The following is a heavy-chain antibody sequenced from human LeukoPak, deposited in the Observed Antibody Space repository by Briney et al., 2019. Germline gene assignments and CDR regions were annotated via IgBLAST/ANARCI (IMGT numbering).Heavy chain of an antibody. CDR2: IDPSDSYT. D-gene: IGHD6-13*01. J-gene: IGHJ6*04. CDR1: GYSFTSYW. CDR3: ARQGVGGSSWYYYYGMDV. V-gene: IGHV5-10-1*01. Sequence: GESLKTSCKGSGYSFTSYWISWVRQMPGEGLEWRGRIDPSDSYTNYSPSFQGHVTISADKSISTAYLQWSSLKASDTAMYYCARQGVGGSSWYYYYGMDVWGKGTTVTVSS.